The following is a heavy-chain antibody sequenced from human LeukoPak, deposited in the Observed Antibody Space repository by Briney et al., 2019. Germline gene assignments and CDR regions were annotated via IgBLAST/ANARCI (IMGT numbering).Heavy chain of an antibody. CDR2: INPSGGST. CDR1: GYTFTSYY. J-gene: IGHJ4*02. CDR3: ARVSRPYDSSGQAAY. Sequence: GASVKVSCKASGYTFTSYYMHWVRQAPGQGLEWMGLINPSGGSTSYARKFQGRVTMTRDTSTSTVYMELSSLRSEDTAVYYCARVSRPYDSSGQAAYWGQGTLVTVSS. V-gene: IGHV1-46*01. D-gene: IGHD3-22*01.